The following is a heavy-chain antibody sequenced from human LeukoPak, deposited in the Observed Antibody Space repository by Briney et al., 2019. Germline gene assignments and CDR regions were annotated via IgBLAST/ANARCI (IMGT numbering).Heavy chain of an antibody. CDR2: IYYSGST. Sequence: SETLSLTCTVSGGSISSSSYYWGWIRQPPGKGLEWIGSIYYSGSTYYNPSHKSRVTISVDTSKNQFSLKLSSVTAADTAVYYCARLNLSVGTAHDAFDIWGQGTMVTVSS. CDR3: ARLNLSVGTAHDAFDI. D-gene: IGHD1-14*01. CDR1: GGSISSSSYY. J-gene: IGHJ3*02. V-gene: IGHV4-39*01.